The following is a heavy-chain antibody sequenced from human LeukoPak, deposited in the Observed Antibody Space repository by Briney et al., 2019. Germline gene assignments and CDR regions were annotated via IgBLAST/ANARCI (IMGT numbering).Heavy chain of an antibody. Sequence: SETLSLTCAVYGGSFSGYYWSWIRQPPGKGLEWIGEINHSGSTNYNPCLKSRVTISVDTSKNQFSLKLSSVTAADTAVYYCARAPLYYDFWSSRPTPSPDAFDIWGQGTMVSVSS. CDR2: INHSGST. J-gene: IGHJ3*02. CDR1: GGSFSGYY. CDR3: ARAPLYYDFWSSRPTPSPDAFDI. D-gene: IGHD3-3*01. V-gene: IGHV4-34*01.